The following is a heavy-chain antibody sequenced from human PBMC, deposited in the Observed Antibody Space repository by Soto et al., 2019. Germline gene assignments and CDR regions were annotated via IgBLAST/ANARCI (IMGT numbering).Heavy chain of an antibody. CDR2: IYWDDDE. CDR1: GFSLSTSAEG. CDR3: AHKGGRGAAMDV. Sequence: QITLKESGHTVVQPTQTLTLTCSFSGFSLSTSAEGVAWVRQPPGKALEWLALIYWDDDERYSPFLKSRLTIAKDTSKNQVVLTMSNIDPVDTATYFCAHKGGRGAAMDVWGQGATVTVSS. V-gene: IGHV2-5*02. J-gene: IGHJ6*02. D-gene: IGHD1-26*01.